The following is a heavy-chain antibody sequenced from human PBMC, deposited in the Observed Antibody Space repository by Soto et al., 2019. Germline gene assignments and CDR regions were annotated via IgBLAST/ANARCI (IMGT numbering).Heavy chain of an antibody. Sequence: EVQLVESGGGLVQPGGSLRLSCAASGFTFSDYWMHWVRLVPGKGLLWVSRINPDGSRTNYADSVKGRFATYRDNAKNTVYLQMNSQRAEDTAVYYCARVKLGSYVWFDPWGQGTLVTVSS. CDR2: INPDGSRT. CDR3: ARVKLGSYVWFDP. D-gene: IGHD3-16*01. J-gene: IGHJ5*02. CDR1: GFTFSDYW. V-gene: IGHV3-74*01.